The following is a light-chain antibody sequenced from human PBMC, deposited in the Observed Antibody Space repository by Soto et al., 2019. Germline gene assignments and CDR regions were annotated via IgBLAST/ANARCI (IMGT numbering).Light chain of an antibody. Sequence: QSALTQPASVSGSPGQSITISCTGTSSDVGGSNYVSWYQHHPGKAPKLMIYEVSYRPSGVSNRFSGSKSGNTASLTISGLQAEDEADYYCTSYVINTNWVFGGGTKLTVL. CDR3: TSYVINTNWV. J-gene: IGLJ3*02. CDR1: SSDVGGSNY. CDR2: EVS. V-gene: IGLV2-14*01.